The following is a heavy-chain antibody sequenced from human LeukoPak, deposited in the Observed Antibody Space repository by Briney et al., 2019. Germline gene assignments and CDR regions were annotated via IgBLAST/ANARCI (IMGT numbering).Heavy chain of an antibody. CDR1: GFSVSSYW. J-gene: IGHJ4*02. D-gene: IGHD2-15*01. Sequence: PGGSLRLSCATSGFSVSSYWLHWVRQSPAKGLVWVSRVNGNGRSTSYADSVKGRFTISRDNAKNTLYLHMISLRVEDSAVYYCVRSFRIPYCSGNSCYPTDFDFWGQGTLVTVSS. CDR2: VNGNGRST. CDR3: VRSFRIPYCSGNSCYPTDFDF. V-gene: IGHV3-74*01.